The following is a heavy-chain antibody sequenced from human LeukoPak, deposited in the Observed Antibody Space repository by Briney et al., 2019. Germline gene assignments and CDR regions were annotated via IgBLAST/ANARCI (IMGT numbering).Heavy chain of an antibody. D-gene: IGHD4-17*01. Sequence: GASMKVSCKVSGYTLTELSMHWVRQAPGKGLEWMGGYDPEDGETIYAQKFQGRVTMVEDASTDVAYMELNNLRFEDTAVYYCVSYGVYGGLSDYWGQGTLVTIFS. CDR3: VSYGVYGGLSDY. CDR1: GYTLTELS. J-gene: IGHJ4*02. V-gene: IGHV1-24*01. CDR2: YDPEDGET.